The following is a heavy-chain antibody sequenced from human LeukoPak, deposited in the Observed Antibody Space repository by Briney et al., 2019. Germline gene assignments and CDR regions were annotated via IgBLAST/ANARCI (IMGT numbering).Heavy chain of an antibody. D-gene: IGHD2-15*01. CDR2: IYYSGGT. V-gene: IGHV4-39*02. Sequence: SETLSLTCTVSGGSISSSSYYWGWIRQPPGKGLEWIGSIYYSGGTYYNPSLRSRVTISVDTSKNQFSLKLSSVTAADTAVYYCAREVGYCSGGSCYNWFDPWGQGTLVTVSS. CDR1: GGSISSSSYY. J-gene: IGHJ5*02. CDR3: AREVGYCSGGSCYNWFDP.